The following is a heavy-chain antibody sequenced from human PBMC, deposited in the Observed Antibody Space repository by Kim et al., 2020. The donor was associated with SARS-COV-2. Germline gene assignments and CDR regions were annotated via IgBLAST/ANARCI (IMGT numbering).Heavy chain of an antibody. V-gene: IGHV3-23*01. J-gene: IGHJ6*02. CDR3: AKDLGYYGSGSYLDPYYYGMDV. Sequence: GGSLRLSCAASGFTFSSYAMSWVRQAPGKGLEWVSAISGSGGSTYYADSVKGRFTISRDNSKNTLYLQMNSLRAEDTAVYYCAKDLGYYGSGSYLDPYYYGMDVWGQGTTVTVSS. D-gene: IGHD3-10*01. CDR1: GFTFSSYA. CDR2: ISGSGGST.